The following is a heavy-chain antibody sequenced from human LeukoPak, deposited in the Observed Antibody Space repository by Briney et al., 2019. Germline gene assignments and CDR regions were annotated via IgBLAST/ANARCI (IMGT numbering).Heavy chain of an antibody. CDR2: VYSGGTT. Sequence: GGSLRLSCAASGFAVSSNYMSWVRQAPGKGLEWVSLVYSGGTTYHADSVKGRFTISRDDSKNTVYLQMNSLRAEDTAVYYCVKSPWYHGSGSYSGTIHWGQGTLVTVSS. CDR3: VKSPWYHGSGSYSGTIH. D-gene: IGHD3-10*01. V-gene: IGHV3-66*01. CDR1: GFAVSSNY. J-gene: IGHJ4*02.